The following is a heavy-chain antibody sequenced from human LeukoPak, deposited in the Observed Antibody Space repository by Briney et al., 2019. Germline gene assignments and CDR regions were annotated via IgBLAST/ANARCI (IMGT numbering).Heavy chain of an antibody. V-gene: IGHV4-34*01. Sequence: SETLSLTCAVYGGSFSGYYLSWIRQPPGKGLGWIGEINHSGSTTYNPSLKSRVTISVDTSKNRFSLKPSSVTAADTAVYYCARVNSDYVGMVFDYWGQGTLVTVSS. J-gene: IGHJ4*02. CDR2: INHSGST. CDR3: ARVNSDYVGMVFDY. D-gene: IGHD4-23*01. CDR1: GGSFSGYY.